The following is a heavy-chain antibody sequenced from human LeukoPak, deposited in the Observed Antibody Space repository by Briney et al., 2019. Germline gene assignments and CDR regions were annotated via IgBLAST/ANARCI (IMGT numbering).Heavy chain of an antibody. Sequence: PGGSLRLSCAASGFTFSSYAMSWVRQAPGKGLEWVSAISGSGGSTYYADSVKGRFTISRDNSKNTLYLQMNSLRAEDTAVYYCAKVRYYYDSSGYYETFDYWGQGTLVTVSS. V-gene: IGHV3-23*01. CDR3: AKVRYYYDSSGYYETFDY. D-gene: IGHD3-22*01. J-gene: IGHJ4*02. CDR2: ISGSGGST. CDR1: GFTFSSYA.